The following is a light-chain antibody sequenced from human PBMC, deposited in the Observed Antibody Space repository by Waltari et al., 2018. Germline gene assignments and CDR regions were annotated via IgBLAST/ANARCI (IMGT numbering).Light chain of an antibody. CDR1: RSDVGGGNN. J-gene: IGLJ1*01. CDR2: DVS. V-gene: IGLV2-14*01. CDR3: SSDTGSSTYNYV. Sequence: SALTQPPPVSGSAGPSITVTSPGTRSDVGGGNNASYYHQHPGKAPPLIIYDVSNRPSGVSNRFSGANTANTASLPASGLQAEDEADYYYSSDTGSSTYNYVFGTGTKVTVL.